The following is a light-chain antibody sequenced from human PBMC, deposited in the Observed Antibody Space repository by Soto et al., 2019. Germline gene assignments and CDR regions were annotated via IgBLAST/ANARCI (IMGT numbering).Light chain of an antibody. CDR1: QSISDY. CDR3: QQRVNWPPT. V-gene: IGKV3-11*01. J-gene: IGKJ4*01. Sequence: EIVLTQSPATLSLSPGERATLSCRAGQSISDYLAWYQQRPCQAPRLLIFDASNRATGVPDRFSGGGSGTDFTLIISSLEPEDFAVYYCQQRVNWPPTFGGGTKVEI. CDR2: DAS.